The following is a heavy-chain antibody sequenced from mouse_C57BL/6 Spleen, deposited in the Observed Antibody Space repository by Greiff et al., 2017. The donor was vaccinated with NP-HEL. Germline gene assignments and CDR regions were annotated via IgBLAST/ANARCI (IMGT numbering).Heavy chain of an antibody. Sequence: QVQLQQSGAELVKPGASVKLSCKASGYTFTSYWMHWVKQRPGQGLEWIGMIHPNSGSTNYNEKFKSKATLTVDKSSSTAYKQLSSLTSEDSAVYYCARTGIYYDYDPFDYWGQGTTLTVSS. CDR2: IHPNSGST. J-gene: IGHJ2*01. V-gene: IGHV1-64*01. CDR3: ARTGIYYDYDPFDY. D-gene: IGHD2-4*01. CDR1: GYTFTSYW.